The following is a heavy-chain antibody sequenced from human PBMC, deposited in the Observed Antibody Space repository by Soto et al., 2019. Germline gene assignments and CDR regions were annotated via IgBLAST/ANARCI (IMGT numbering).Heavy chain of an antibody. CDR3: ASGADYYDSSGYSDY. CDR1: GFTFSDYY. CDR2: ISSSGSTI. Sequence: LRLSCAASGFTFSDYYMSWIRQAPGKGLEWVSYISSSGSTIYYADSVKGRFTISRDNAKNSLYLHMNSLRAEDTAVYYCASGADYYDSSGYSDYWGQGTLVAASS. D-gene: IGHD3-22*01. J-gene: IGHJ4*02. V-gene: IGHV3-11*01.